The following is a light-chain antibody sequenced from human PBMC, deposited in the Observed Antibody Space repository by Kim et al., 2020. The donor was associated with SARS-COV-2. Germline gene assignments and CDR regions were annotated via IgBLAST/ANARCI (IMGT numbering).Light chain of an antibody. CDR3: QQFGTSPWT. CDR1: QSVDSRY. V-gene: IGKV3-20*01. Sequence: EVVLTQSPGTLSLSPGERATLSCRASQSVDSRYLAWYQQKPGQAPRLVIFGTSNRPTGIPDRFGGSGSGTDFTLNIHRLEPEDFAVYYCQQFGTSPWTFGQGTKLEI. J-gene: IGKJ1*01. CDR2: GTS.